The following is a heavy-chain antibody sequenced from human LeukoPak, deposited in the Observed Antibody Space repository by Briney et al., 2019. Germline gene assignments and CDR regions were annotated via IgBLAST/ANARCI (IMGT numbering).Heavy chain of an antibody. CDR3: ARVDAFDL. Sequence: GGSLRLSCAASGFTFSSYDMNWVRQAPGKGLEWVSYISSSSSYIYYADSVKGRFTISRDNAKNSLYLQMNSLRAEDTAVYCCARVDAFDLWGQGTMVTVSS. V-gene: IGHV3-21*01. CDR1: GFTFSSYD. J-gene: IGHJ3*01. CDR2: ISSSSSYI.